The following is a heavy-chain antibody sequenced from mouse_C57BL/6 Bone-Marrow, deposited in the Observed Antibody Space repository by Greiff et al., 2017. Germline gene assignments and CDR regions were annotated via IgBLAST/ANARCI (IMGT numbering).Heavy chain of an antibody. Sequence: VQLQQSGAELVRPGTSVKVSCKASGYAFTNYLIEWVKQRPGQGLEWIGVINPGSGGTNYNEKFKGKATLTADKSSSTAYMQLSSLTSEDSAVYFCAREVYGSSHWFAYWGQGTLVTVSA. CDR3: AREVYGSSHWFAY. D-gene: IGHD1-1*01. CDR2: INPGSGGT. J-gene: IGHJ3*01. CDR1: GYAFTNYL. V-gene: IGHV1-54*01.